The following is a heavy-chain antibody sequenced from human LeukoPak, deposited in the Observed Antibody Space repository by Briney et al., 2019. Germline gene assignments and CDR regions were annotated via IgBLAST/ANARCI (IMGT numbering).Heavy chain of an antibody. V-gene: IGHV4-30-4*01. J-gene: IGHJ4*02. CDR1: GGSISSGDYY. CDR3: ARVGPGVWFDY. Sequence: SQTLSLTCTVSGGSISSGDYYWSWIRQPPGKGLEWIGNIYYSGSTYYNPSLKSRVTISVDTSKNQFSLKLSSVTAADTAVYYCARVGPGVWFDYWGQGTLVTVSS. D-gene: IGHD3-16*01. CDR2: IYYSGST.